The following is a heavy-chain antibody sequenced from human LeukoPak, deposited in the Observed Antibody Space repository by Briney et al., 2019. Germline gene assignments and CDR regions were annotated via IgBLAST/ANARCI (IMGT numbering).Heavy chain of an antibody. J-gene: IGHJ4*02. D-gene: IGHD4-17*01. CDR3: ARVSVGDYPDY. V-gene: IGHV3-64*01. CDR2: ISSNGGST. Sequence: GGSLRLSCAASGFTFSSYAMHWVRQAPGKGLEYVSAISSNGGSTYYANSVKGRFTISRDNSKNTLYLQMGSLRAEDMAVYYCARVSVGDYPDYWGQGTLVTVSS. CDR1: GFTFSSYA.